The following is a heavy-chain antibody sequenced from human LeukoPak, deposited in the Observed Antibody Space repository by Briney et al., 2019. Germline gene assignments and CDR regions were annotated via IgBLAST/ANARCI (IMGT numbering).Heavy chain of an antibody. D-gene: IGHD5-12*01. Sequence: ASVKVSCKASGYTFTGYYMHWVRQAPGQGLEWMGWINPNSGGTNYAQKFQGRVTMTRDTSITTAYMELSRPRSDDTAVYYCASHVDIVATNPNYYFDYWGQGTLVTVSS. CDR2: INPNSGGT. CDR3: ASHVDIVATNPNYYFDY. J-gene: IGHJ4*02. CDR1: GYTFTGYY. V-gene: IGHV1-2*02.